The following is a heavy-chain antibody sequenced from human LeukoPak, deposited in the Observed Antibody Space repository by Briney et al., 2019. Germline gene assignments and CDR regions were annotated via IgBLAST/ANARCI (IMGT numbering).Heavy chain of an antibody. V-gene: IGHV3-23*01. CDR2: ITVSGDVT. Sequence: GGSLRLSCAASGFSISTNAMTWVRQAPGKGLEWVSSITVSGDVTYYADSVKGRFTISRDNAKNSLYLQMNSLRAEDTAVYYCARGARGGQLWLHGDYWGQGTLVTVSS. D-gene: IGHD5-18*01. J-gene: IGHJ4*02. CDR1: GFSISTNA. CDR3: ARGARGGQLWLHGDY.